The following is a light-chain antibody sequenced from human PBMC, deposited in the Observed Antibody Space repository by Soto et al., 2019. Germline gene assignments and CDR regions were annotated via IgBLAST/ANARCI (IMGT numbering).Light chain of an antibody. CDR2: EVN. J-gene: IGLJ3*02. V-gene: IGLV2-14*01. CDR3: SSYTDRNTWV. CDR1: SSDVGGLNY. Sequence: QSALTQPASVSGPPGQSITISCTGTSSDVGGLNYVSWYQQNPGKTPQLMIYEVNNRPSGASNRFSGSKSGNTASLTISGLQAEDEADYYCSSYTDRNTWVFGGGTQLTVL.